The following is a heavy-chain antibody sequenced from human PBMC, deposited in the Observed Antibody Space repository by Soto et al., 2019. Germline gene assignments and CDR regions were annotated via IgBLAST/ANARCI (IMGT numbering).Heavy chain of an antibody. V-gene: IGHV4-39*01. CDR3: ARQRGVYSYVYYYYMDV. J-gene: IGHJ6*03. D-gene: IGHD5-18*01. Sequence: SETLSLTCTVSGGSISSSSYYWGWIRQPPGKGLEWIGSIYYSGSTYYNPSLKSRVTISVDTSKNQFSLKLSSVTAADTAVYYCARQRGVYSYVYYYYMDVWGKGTTVTVSS. CDR2: IYYSGST. CDR1: GGSISSSSYY.